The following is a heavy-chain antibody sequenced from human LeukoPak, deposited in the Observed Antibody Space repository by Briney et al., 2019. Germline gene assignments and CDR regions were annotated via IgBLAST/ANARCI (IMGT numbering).Heavy chain of an antibody. CDR2: IIPIFGTA. J-gene: IGHJ4*02. Sequence: SVKDSCKASGGTFSSYAISWVRQAPGQGLEWMGGIIPIFGTANYAQKFQGRVTITADKSTSTAYMELSSLRSEDTAVYYCASNPLGSFDYWGQGTLVTVSS. V-gene: IGHV1-69*06. CDR3: ASNPLGSFDY. D-gene: IGHD3-16*01. CDR1: GGTFSSYA.